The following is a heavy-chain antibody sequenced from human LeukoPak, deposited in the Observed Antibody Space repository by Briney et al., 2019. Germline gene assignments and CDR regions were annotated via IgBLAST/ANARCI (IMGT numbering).Heavy chain of an antibody. CDR3: AREMREDYYDSSGHDAFDL. J-gene: IGHJ4*02. Sequence: ASVKVSCKASGYTFTGYYMHWVRQAPGQGLEWMGWISAYNGNTNYAQKLQGRVTMTTDTSTSTAYMELRSLRSDDTAVYYCAREMREDYYDSSGHDAFDLWGQGTLVTVSS. V-gene: IGHV1-18*04. CDR2: ISAYNGNT. D-gene: IGHD3-22*01. CDR1: GYTFTGYY.